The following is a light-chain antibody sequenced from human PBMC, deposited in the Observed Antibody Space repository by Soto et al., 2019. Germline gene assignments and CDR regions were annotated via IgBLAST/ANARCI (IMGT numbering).Light chain of an antibody. J-gene: IGLJ1*01. V-gene: IGLV2-14*01. CDR2: DVA. Sequence: QSVLTQPASVSGSPGQSITISCTGASSDVGDYNYVSWYQQHPGKAPKLIIYDVANRPSGVSNRFSGSKSGNTASLTISGLQAEDEADYYCSSLTASRSDVFGTGTKVTVL. CDR3: SSLTASRSDV. CDR1: SSDVGDYNY.